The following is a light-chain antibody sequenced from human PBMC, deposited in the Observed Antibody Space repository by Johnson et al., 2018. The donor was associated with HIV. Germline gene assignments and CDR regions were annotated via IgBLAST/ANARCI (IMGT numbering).Light chain of an antibody. J-gene: IGLJ1*01. CDR2: EDT. V-gene: IGLV1-51*02. Sequence: QSVLTQPPSVSAAPGQKVTISCSGSSSNIGNNYVSWYQQLPGTAPKLLIYEDTRRPSGIPDRFSGSKSGTSATLGITGLQTGDEADYYCGTWDSSLSVFYVFGAATKVAVL. CDR1: SSNIGNNY. CDR3: GTWDSSLSVFYV.